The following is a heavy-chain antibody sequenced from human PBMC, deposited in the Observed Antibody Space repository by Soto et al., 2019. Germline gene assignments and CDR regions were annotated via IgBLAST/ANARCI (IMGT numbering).Heavy chain of an antibody. V-gene: IGHV1-18*01. J-gene: IGHJ6*02. Sequence: VASVKVSCKASGYTFTSYGISWVRQAPGQGLEWMGWISAYNGNTNYAQKLQGRVTMTTDTSTSTAYMELRSLRSDDTAVYYCAREGGAYSSSWVSYYYYYGMDVWGQGTTVTVSS. CDR3: AREGGAYSSSWVSYYYYYGMDV. D-gene: IGHD6-13*01. CDR1: GYTFTSYG. CDR2: ISAYNGNT.